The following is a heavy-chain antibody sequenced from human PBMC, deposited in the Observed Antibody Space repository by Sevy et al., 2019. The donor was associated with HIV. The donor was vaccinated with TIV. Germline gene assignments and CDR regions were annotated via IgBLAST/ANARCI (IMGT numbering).Heavy chain of an antibody. V-gene: IGHV1-2*02. CDR3: ARDIFGDCSLDY. J-gene: IGHJ4*02. Sequence: ASVKVSCKASGYTFTGYYMHWVRQAPGQGLEWMGWINPTSGGTNYAQKFQGRVTMTRDTSISTAYMELSRLRSDDTAVYYCARDIFGDCSLDYWGQGTLVTVSS. CDR2: INPTSGGT. D-gene: IGHD2-21*02. CDR1: GYTFTGYY.